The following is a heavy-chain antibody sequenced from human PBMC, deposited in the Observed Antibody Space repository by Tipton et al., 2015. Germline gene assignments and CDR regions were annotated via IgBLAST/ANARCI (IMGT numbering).Heavy chain of an antibody. CDR1: GFTFSHYS. Sequence: SLRLSCVASGFTFSHYSMTWVRQAPGKGLEWVSSISSTPTYVYYTDSVQGRFTISRDDAENSLYLQMNSLRAEDTAIYYCARDNGGDYYGSGSYFYHFDSWGQGTLVTVSS. CDR2: ISSTPTYV. D-gene: IGHD3-10*01. V-gene: IGHV3-21*01. CDR3: ARDNGGDYYGSGSYFYHFDS. J-gene: IGHJ4*02.